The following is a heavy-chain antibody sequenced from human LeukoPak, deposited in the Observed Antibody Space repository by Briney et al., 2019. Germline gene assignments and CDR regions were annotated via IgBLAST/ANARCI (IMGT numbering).Heavy chain of an antibody. CDR1: GFTHKIYS. V-gene: IGHV3-21*01. Sequence: GGPQTLFCTASGFTHKIYSMNWPRHAPGKALEWLTSINSSNNYIYYAHPVKARHTISRANAKNSLYLPMNSLRAEATAVYSCARDRGRIDHYGDYDLEADYYYGMAVWGQGTTVTVSS. D-gene: IGHD4-17*01. CDR2: INSSNNYI. J-gene: IGHJ6*02. CDR3: ARDRGRIDHYGDYDLEADYYYGMAV.